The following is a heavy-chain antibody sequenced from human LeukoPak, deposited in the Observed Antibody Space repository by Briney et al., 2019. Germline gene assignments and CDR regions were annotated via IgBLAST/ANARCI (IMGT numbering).Heavy chain of an antibody. V-gene: IGHV3-23*01. D-gene: IGHD2-8*02. Sequence: GGSLILSCAAPGFTFSSYAMSWGPQAPGKGLERVPAISGSGGSTYYADSVKGRFTISIDNSKNTMYLKMNSLRAEDTAVYYCAKPSFVSWWLPRFDYWGQGTLVTASS. CDR1: GFTFSSYA. J-gene: IGHJ4*02. CDR2: ISGSGGST. CDR3: AKPSFVSWWLPRFDY.